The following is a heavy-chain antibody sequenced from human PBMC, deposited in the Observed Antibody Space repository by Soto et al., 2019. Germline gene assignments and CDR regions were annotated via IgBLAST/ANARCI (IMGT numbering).Heavy chain of an antibody. CDR2: IFPIDSEI. CDR3: SRLLVGTDFDYIWGIKY. D-gene: IGHD3-16*01. Sequence: GESLKISCKTSGYNFTTDWIGWVRQKPGEVLEWMGIIFPIDSEITYSPSFEGPVTISADNSISTAYLQRRRLKASDTAMYYCSRLLVGTDFDYIWGIKYWGQGXLVTVYS. CDR1: GYNFTTDW. V-gene: IGHV5-51*01. J-gene: IGHJ4*02.